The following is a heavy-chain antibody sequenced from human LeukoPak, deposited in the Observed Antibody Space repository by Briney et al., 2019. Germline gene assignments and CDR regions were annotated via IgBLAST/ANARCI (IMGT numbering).Heavy chain of an antibody. CDR3: ARSPRTYYYYMDV. J-gene: IGHJ6*03. CDR2: IIPILGTA. V-gene: IGHV1-69*13. Sequence: ASVKVSCKASGYTFTSYDINWVRQAPGQGLEWMGGIIPILGTANYAQKFQGRVTITADESTSTAYMELSSLRSEDTAVYYCARSPRTYYYYMDVWGKGTTVTVSS. CDR1: GYTFTSYD.